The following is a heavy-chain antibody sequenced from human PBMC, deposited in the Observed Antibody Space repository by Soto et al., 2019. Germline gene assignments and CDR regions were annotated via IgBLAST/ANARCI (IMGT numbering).Heavy chain of an antibody. CDR3: ARGAPWSGPFDP. CDR2: IYYSGST. D-gene: IGHD3-3*01. J-gene: IGHJ5*02. Sequence: SETLSLTCTLSGGSISSGGYYWSWIRQHPGKGLEWIGYIYYSGSTYYNPSLKSRVTTSVDTSKNQFSLKLSSVTAADTAVYYCARGAPWSGPFDPWGQGTLVTVSS. CDR1: GGSISSGGYY. V-gene: IGHV4-31*02.